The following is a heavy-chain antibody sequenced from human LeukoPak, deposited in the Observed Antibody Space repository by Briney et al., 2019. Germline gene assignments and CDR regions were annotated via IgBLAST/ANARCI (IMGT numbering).Heavy chain of an antibody. CDR3: AREISGYSDY. D-gene: IGHD3-22*01. CDR1: GYTFTGYY. J-gene: IGHJ4*02. Sequence: ASVKVSCKASGYTFTGYYMHWVRQAPGQGLEWMGWINANSGDTKYAQKFQGRVTMTRDTSISTAYMELSRLRSDDTAMYYCAREISGYSDYWGQGTLVTDSS. CDR2: INANSGDT. V-gene: IGHV1-2*02.